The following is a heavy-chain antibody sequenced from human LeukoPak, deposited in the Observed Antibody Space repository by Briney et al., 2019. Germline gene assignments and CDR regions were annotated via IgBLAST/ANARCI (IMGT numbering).Heavy chain of an antibody. Sequence: PPETLSLTCTVSGGSLSSYYWSWIRQPPGGGLEWIWYIYYSGSTNYNPSLKSRVTIPVDTSKNQFSLKLSSVTAADTAAYYCARGRRSYYYGSGSYYGWFDPWGQGTLVTVSS. CDR2: IYYSGST. CDR1: GGSLSSYY. CDR3: ARGRRSYYYGSGSYYGWFDP. D-gene: IGHD3-10*01. V-gene: IGHV4-59*12. J-gene: IGHJ5*02.